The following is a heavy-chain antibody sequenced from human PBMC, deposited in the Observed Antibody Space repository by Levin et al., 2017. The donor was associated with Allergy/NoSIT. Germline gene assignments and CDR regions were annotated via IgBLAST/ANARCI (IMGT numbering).Heavy chain of an antibody. CDR1: GGSISSYY. CDR3: ARGIAVADFYY. Sequence: SCTVSGGSISSYYWSWIRQPPGKGLEWIGYIYYSGSTNYNPSLKSRVTISVDTSKNQFSLKLSSVTAADTAVYYCARGIAVADFYYWGQGTLVTVSS. D-gene: IGHD6-19*01. J-gene: IGHJ4*02. CDR2: IYYSGST. V-gene: IGHV4-59*01.